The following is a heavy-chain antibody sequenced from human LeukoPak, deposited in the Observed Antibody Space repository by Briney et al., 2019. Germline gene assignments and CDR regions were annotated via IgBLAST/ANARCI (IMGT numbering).Heavy chain of an antibody. CDR3: ARDVYFDSSAYSNYYYYAMDV. D-gene: IGHD3-22*01. Sequence: GGSLRLSCAASGFTFSSYWMRWVRHAPGKGLVWVSRINSDGSSTNYADSVKGRFTISRDNAKNTLYLQMKSLTVEDTAVYSCARDVYFDSSAYSNYYYYAMDVWGQGTTVTVSS. J-gene: IGHJ6*02. CDR1: GFTFSSYW. V-gene: IGHV3-74*01. CDR2: INSDGSST.